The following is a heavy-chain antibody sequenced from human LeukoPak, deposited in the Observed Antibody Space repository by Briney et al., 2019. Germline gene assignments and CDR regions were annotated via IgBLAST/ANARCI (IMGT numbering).Heavy chain of an antibody. Sequence: PSETLSLTCTVSGGSISSYYWSWIRERPGKGLEWSGYIYYSGSTNYNPSLKSRVTISVDTSKTQFSLKLSSVTAADTAVYYCATGGYYDILTGYYYSYYYGMDVWGQGTTVTVSS. J-gene: IGHJ6*02. CDR3: ATGGYYDILTGYYYSYYYGMDV. V-gene: IGHV4-59*08. D-gene: IGHD3-9*01. CDR1: GGSISSYY. CDR2: IYYSGST.